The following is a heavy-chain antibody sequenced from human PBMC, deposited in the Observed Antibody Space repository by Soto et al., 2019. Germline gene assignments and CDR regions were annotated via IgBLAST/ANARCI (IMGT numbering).Heavy chain of an antibody. J-gene: IGHJ4*02. D-gene: IGHD3-22*01. V-gene: IGHV1-69*13. CDR1: GGTFSSYA. CDR2: IIPIFGTA. Sequence: SVKVSCKASGGTFSSYAISWVRQAPGQGLEWMGGIIPIFGTANYAQKFQGRVTITADESTSTAYMELSSLRSEDTAVYYCARKRYYYDSSGYYYFDYWGQGTLVTVSS. CDR3: ARKRYYYDSSGYYYFDY.